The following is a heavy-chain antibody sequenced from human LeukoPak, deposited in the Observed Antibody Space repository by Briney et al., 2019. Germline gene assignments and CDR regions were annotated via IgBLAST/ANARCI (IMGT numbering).Heavy chain of an antibody. V-gene: IGHV1-24*01. CDR2: SDPEDGET. Sequence: ASVKVSCKVSGYTLTELSMHWVRQAPGEGLEWMGGSDPEDGETIYAQKFQGRVTLTEDTSADTAYMELSSLRSEDTAVYYCAADTAMSYWYSDLWGRGTLVTVSS. J-gene: IGHJ2*01. CDR1: GYTLTELS. D-gene: IGHD5-18*01. CDR3: AADTAMSYWYSDL.